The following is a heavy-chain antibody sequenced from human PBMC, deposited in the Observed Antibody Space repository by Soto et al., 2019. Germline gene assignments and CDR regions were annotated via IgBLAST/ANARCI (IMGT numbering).Heavy chain of an antibody. CDR2: IYHSGSS. Sequence: QVQLQESGPRLVKPSQTLSLTCTVSGGSISSDDYYWSWIRQPPGKGLEWIGYIYHSGSSYYNPSLKSRVAISIDTSMNQLSLKLTAVTPADTAVYYCARTSPRGSGTWFDPWGQGTLVTVSS. CDR1: GGSISSDDYY. D-gene: IGHD3-10*01. CDR3: ARTSPRGSGTWFDP. V-gene: IGHV4-30-4*01. J-gene: IGHJ5*02.